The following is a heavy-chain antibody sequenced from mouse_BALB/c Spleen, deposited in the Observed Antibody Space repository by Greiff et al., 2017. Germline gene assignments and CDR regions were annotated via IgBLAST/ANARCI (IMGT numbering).Heavy chain of an antibody. Sequence: VQLQQSGAELVKPGASVKLSCKASGYPFTSYYMYWVKQRPGQGLEWIGEINPSNGGTNFNEKFKSKATLTVDKSSSTAYMQLSSLTSEDSAVYYCTRSGHYFDYWGQGTTLTVSS. CDR2: INPSNGGT. CDR3: TRSGHYFDY. J-gene: IGHJ2*01. CDR1: GYPFTSYY. V-gene: IGHV1S81*02.